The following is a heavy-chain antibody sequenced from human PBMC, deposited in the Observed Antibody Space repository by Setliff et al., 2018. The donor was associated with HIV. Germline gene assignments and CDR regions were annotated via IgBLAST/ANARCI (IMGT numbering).Heavy chain of an antibody. CDR1: GYTFTRYG. Sequence: ASVKVSCKASGYTFTRYGISWVRQAPGQGLEWMGWISTNNDNTNYAQKLQGRVTMTTDTSTSTAYMELRSLRSDDTAVYYCARHASTWYYDTSGPHFDYWGQGTLVT. D-gene: IGHD3-22*01. CDR2: ISTNNDNT. CDR3: ARHASTWYYDTSGPHFDY. V-gene: IGHV1-18*01. J-gene: IGHJ4*02.